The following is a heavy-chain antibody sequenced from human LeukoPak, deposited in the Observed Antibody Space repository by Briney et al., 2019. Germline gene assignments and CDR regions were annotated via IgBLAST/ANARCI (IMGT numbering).Heavy chain of an antibody. CDR3: TISPASYDSSGYSIDY. D-gene: IGHD3-22*01. CDR1: GFTFGDYA. J-gene: IGHJ4*02. V-gene: IGHV3-49*04. Sequence: GGSLRLSCTASGFTFGDYAMSWVRQAPGKGLEWVGFIRSKAYSGTTEYAASVKGRFTISRDDSKSIAYLQMNSLKTEDTAVYYCTISPASYDSSGYSIDYWGQGTLVTVSS. CDR2: IRSKAYSGTT.